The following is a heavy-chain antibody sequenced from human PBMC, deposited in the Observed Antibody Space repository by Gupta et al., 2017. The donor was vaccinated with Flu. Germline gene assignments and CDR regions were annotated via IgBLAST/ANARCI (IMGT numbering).Heavy chain of an antibody. Sequence: DSVKGRFTISRDNSKNTLYLQMNSLRAEDTAIYYCAKDSPRGYRYGALSVWGQGTLVTVSS. V-gene: IGHV3-23*01. D-gene: IGHD5-18*01. J-gene: IGHJ4*02. CDR3: AKDSPRGYRYGALSV.